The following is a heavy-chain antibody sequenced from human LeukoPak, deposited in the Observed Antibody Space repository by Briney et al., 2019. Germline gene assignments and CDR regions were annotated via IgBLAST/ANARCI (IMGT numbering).Heavy chain of an antibody. V-gene: IGHV3-23*01. CDR1: GFTFSTYA. Sequence: GALRLSCAASGFTFSTYAMSWVRQAAGKGLEWVSLISGSGGGTYYADSVKGRFTISRDNSKNTLYLQLNSLRVEDTAVYYCAKNRGAGSHYYYHMNVWGKGTTVTVSS. CDR3: AKNRGAGSHYYYHMNV. D-gene: IGHD1-26*01. CDR2: ISGSGGGT. J-gene: IGHJ6*03.